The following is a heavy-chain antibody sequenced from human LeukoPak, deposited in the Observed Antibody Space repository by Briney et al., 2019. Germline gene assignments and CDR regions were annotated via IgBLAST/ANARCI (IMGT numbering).Heavy chain of an antibody. CDR2: INPSCGST. J-gene: IGHJ4*02. V-gene: IGHV1-46*01. Sequence: ASVKVSCKASGYTFTSYYMHWVRQAPGQGLEWMGIINPSCGSTSYAQKFQGRVTMTRDTSTSTVYMELSSLRSEDTAVYYCARTDCTNGVCYIPYFDYWGQGTLVTVSS. D-gene: IGHD2-8*01. CDR1: GYTFTSYY. CDR3: ARTDCTNGVCYIPYFDY.